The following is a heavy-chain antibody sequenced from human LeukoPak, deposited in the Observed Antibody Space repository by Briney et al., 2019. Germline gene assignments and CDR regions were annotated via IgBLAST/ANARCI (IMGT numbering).Heavy chain of an antibody. CDR2: INHSGST. D-gene: IGHD5-24*01. J-gene: IGHJ5*02. CDR1: GGSISSYY. V-gene: IGHV4-59*01. Sequence: KPSETLSLTCTVSGGSISSYYWSWIRQPPGKGLEWIGEINHSGSTNYNPSLKSRVTISVDASKNQFSLKLSSVTAADTAVYYCARDRLQLQSWGQGTLVTVSS. CDR3: ARDRLQLQS.